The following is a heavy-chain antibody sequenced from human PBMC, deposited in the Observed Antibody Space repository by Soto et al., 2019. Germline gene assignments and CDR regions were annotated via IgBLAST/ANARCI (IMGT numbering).Heavy chain of an antibody. CDR3: ARDGALGLPLYYYMDV. V-gene: IGHV4-31*03. D-gene: IGHD2-21*01. Sequence: ASETLSLTCTVSGGSISSGGYYWSWIRQHPGKGLEWIGYIYYSGSTYYNQSLKSRVTISVDTSKNQFSLKLSSVTAADTAVYYCARDGALGLPLYYYMDVWGKGTTVTVS. J-gene: IGHJ6*03. CDR2: IYYSGST. CDR1: GGSISSGGYY.